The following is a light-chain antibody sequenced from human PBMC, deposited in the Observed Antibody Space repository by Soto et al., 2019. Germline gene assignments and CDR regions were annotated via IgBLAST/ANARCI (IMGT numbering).Light chain of an antibody. CDR2: TAS. J-gene: IGKJ4*01. Sequence: DIQMTQSPSSLSASVGDRVTITCRASQSINNYLNWYQQKPGKAPKLLIYTASSLQSGVPSRFSGSGSGTYFTLTISSLQPEDFATYYCQQSYRTTTFGGGTKVEIK. CDR1: QSINNY. CDR3: QQSYRTTT. V-gene: IGKV1-39*01.